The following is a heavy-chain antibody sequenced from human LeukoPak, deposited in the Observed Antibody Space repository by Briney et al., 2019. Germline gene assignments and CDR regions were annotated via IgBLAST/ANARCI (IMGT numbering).Heavy chain of an antibody. D-gene: IGHD3-3*01. CDR3: ARGFRFLLPWFDP. Sequence: SETLSLTCTVSGGSISSYYWSWIRQPPGKGLEWIGYIYTSGSTNYNPSLKSRVTISVDTSKNQFSLKLSSVTAADTAVYYCARGFRFLLPWFDPWGQGTLVTVSS. CDR2: IYTSGST. V-gene: IGHV4-4*09. CDR1: GGSISSYY. J-gene: IGHJ5*02.